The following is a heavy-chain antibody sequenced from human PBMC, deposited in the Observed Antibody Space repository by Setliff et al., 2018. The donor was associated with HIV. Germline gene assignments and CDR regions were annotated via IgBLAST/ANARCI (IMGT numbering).Heavy chain of an antibody. CDR2: VSSDGSNR. V-gene: IGHV3-30*04. Sequence: PGGSLRLSCAASGFTFSSYAMHWVRQAPGKGLEWVAAVSSDGSNRYYADSVKGRFTISRDNSKNTIYLQMHSLRAEDTAVYYCAKDSSKIVATINGGYFDSWGQGALVTVSS. D-gene: IGHD5-12*01. J-gene: IGHJ4*02. CDR3: AKDSSKIVATINGGYFDS. CDR1: GFTFSSYA.